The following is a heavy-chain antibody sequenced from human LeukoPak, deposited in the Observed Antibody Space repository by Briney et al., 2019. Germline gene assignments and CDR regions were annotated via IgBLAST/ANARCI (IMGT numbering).Heavy chain of an antibody. J-gene: IGHJ3*02. V-gene: IGHV1-18*01. D-gene: IGHD3-3*01. CDR1: GYTFTSYG. CDR3: AKDRNYDFWSGYPAI. CDR2: ISAYNGNT. Sequence: ASVKVSCKASGYTFTSYGISWVRQAPGQGLEWMGWISAYNGNTNYAQKLQGRVTMTTDTSTSTAYMELRSLRSDDTAVYYCAKDRNYDFWSGYPAIWGQGTMVTVSS.